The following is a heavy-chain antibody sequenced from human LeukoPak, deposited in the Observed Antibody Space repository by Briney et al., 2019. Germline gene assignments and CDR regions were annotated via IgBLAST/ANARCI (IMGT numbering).Heavy chain of an antibody. V-gene: IGHV3-30*03. CDR3: ARWGSTSCYDY. Sequence: GGSLRLSCAASGFSFSTYGLHWVRQAPGKGLEWVAVMPHDGSNEYYADSVKGRFTMSRDNSKNTLYLQMDSLRAEDTAVYYCARWGSTSCYDYWGQGTLVTVSS. J-gene: IGHJ4*02. D-gene: IGHD2-2*01. CDR2: MPHDGSNE. CDR1: GFSFSTYG.